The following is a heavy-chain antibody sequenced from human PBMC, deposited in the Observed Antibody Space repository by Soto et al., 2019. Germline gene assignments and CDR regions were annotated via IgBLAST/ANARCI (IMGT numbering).Heavy chain of an antibody. V-gene: IGHV4-30-2*01. CDR3: AQSDRGAFDI. CDR2: IYHSGST. J-gene: IGHJ3*02. D-gene: IGHD3-22*01. Sequence: SETLSLTCAVSGGSISSGGYSWSWIRQPPGKGLEWIGYIYHSGSTYYNPSLKSRVTISVDRSKNQFSLKLSSVTAADTAVYYCAQSDRGAFDIWGQGTMVTVSS. CDR1: GGSISSGGYS.